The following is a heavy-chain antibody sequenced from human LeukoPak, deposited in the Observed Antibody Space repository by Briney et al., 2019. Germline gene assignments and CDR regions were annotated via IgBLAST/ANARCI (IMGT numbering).Heavy chain of an antibody. D-gene: IGHD6-13*01. V-gene: IGHV4-39*01. J-gene: IGHJ5*02. CDR1: TVSISGSSYY. Sequence: SETLSLTCTVYTVSISGSSYYWGGIRTPPRNALKRIGSIYYSGSTYYNPSLKSRVTISVDTSKNQFSLKLSPVTAADTAVYYCASEPRYSSSYFFDPWGQGTLVTVSS. CDR3: ASEPRYSSSYFFDP. CDR2: IYYSGST.